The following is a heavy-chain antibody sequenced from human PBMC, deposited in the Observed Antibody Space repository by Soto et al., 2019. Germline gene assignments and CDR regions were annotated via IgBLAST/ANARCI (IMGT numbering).Heavy chain of an antibody. CDR3: ARALVVPAAIGYYYYGMDV. D-gene: IGHD2-2*02. J-gene: IGHJ6*02. CDR2: ISSSSSYI. CDR1: GFTFSSYS. Sequence: EVQLVESGGGLVKPGGSLRLSCEASGFTFSSYSMNWVRQAPGKGLEWVSSISSSSSYIYYADSVKGRFTISRDNAKNSLYLQMNSLGAEDTAVYYCARALVVPAAIGYYYYGMDVWGQGTTVTVSS. V-gene: IGHV3-21*01.